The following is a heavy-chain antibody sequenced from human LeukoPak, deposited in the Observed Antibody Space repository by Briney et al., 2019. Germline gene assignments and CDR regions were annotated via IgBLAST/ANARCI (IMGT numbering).Heavy chain of an antibody. D-gene: IGHD6-13*01. V-gene: IGHV1-69*13. J-gene: IGHJ4*02. CDR1: GGTFSSYA. CDR2: IIPIFGTA. Sequence: GASVKVSCKASGGTFSSYAISWVRQAPGQGLEWMGGIIPIFGTANYAQKFQGRVTITADESTSTAYMELRSLRSDDTAVYYCASHRGIAAEGYFDYWGQGTLVTVSS. CDR3: ASHRGIAAEGYFDY.